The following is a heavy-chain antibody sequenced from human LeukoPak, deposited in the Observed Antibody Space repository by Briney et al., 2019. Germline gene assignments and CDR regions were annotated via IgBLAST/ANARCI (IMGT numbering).Heavy chain of an antibody. CDR2: IRSKANSYAT. Sequence: GGSLKLSCAASGFTFSGSAMHWVRQASGKGLEWVGRIRSKANSYATAYAASVKGRFTISRDDSKNTAYLQMNSLKTEDTAVYYSTRPPPYCSSTSCYRSWGQGTLVTVSS. V-gene: IGHV3-73*01. D-gene: IGHD2-2*01. CDR3: TRPPPYCSSTSCYRS. CDR1: GFTFSGSA. J-gene: IGHJ5*02.